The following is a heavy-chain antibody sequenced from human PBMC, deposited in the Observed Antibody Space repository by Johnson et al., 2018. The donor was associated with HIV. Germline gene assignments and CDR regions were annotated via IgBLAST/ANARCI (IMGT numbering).Heavy chain of an antibody. D-gene: IGHD3-22*01. Sequence: QVQLVESGGGLIQPGGSLRLSCVASGFNFSTYGMHWVRQAPGKGLEWVAFIRYDGNNKYYGDSVKGRLTISRDNSKNTVYLQMNSLRAEDTAVYYCARERDYYDSFWLDHDAFDIWGQGTMVTVSS. J-gene: IGHJ3*02. CDR3: ARERDYYDSFWLDHDAFDI. V-gene: IGHV3-30*02. CDR1: GFNFSTYG. CDR2: IRYDGNNK.